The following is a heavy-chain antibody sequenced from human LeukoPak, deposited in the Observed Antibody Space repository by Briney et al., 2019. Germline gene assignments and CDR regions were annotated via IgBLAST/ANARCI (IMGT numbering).Heavy chain of an antibody. CDR1: GYTLTELS. D-gene: IGHD4-17*01. V-gene: IGHV1-24*01. CDR2: FNPEDGET. J-gene: IGHJ4*02. CDR3: ATDGAGDYLNH. Sequence: ASVKVSCKVSGYTLTELSMHWVRQAPGQGLEWMGGFNPEDGETFYAQKFQGRVNMTEDTSTDTAYMELSSLSYDDTAVYYCATDGAGDYLNHWGQGTLVTVS.